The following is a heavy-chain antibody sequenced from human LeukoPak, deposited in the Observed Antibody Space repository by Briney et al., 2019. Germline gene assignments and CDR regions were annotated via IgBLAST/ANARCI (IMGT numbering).Heavy chain of an antibody. Sequence: GGSLRLSCAASGFTFSSYAMSWVRQAPGKGLEWVSAISGSGGSTYYADSVKGRFTISRDNSKNTLYLQMNSLRAEDTAVYYCAKNSIVLMVYAKILDYWGQGTLATVSS. CDR1: GFTFSSYA. V-gene: IGHV3-23*01. CDR3: AKNSIVLMVYAKILDY. D-gene: IGHD2-8*01. J-gene: IGHJ4*02. CDR2: ISGSGGST.